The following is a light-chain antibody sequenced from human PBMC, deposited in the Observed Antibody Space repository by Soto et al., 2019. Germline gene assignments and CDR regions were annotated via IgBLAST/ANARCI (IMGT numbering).Light chain of an antibody. J-gene: IGKJ1*01. V-gene: IGKV1-5*03. CDR1: QSISDS. CDR3: QQYNGYWT. CDR2: EAS. Sequence: GARVTITCRASQSISDSLAWYQQKPGKAPKLLIYEASSLKSGVPSRFSGSRSGTEYTLTISSLQPDDFATYYCQQYNGYWTFSQGTKVEIK.